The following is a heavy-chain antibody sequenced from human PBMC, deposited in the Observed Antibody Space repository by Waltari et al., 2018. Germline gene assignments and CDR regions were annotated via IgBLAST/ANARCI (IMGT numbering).Heavy chain of an antibody. Sequence: EVQLVESGGGLVQPGGSRRLSWADSGFTFSRYWMSWVRQAPGKGLEWVANIKQDGSEKYYVDSVKGRFTISRDNAKNSLYLQMNSLRAEDTAVYYCAREKGVVTDLDYWGQGTLVTVSS. V-gene: IGHV3-7*01. CDR3: AREKGVVTDLDY. CDR2: IKQDGSEK. CDR1: GFTFSRYW. D-gene: IGHD2-15*01. J-gene: IGHJ4*02.